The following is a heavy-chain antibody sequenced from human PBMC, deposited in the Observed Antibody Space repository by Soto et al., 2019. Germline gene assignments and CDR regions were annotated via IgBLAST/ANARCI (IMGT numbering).Heavy chain of an antibody. CDR1: GFTFSRYA. D-gene: IGHD5-12*01. Sequence: EVQLLESGGGLVQPGGSLRLSCAASGFTFSRYAMSWVRQAPGKGLERVSAFSASGGSTYYADSEKGRFTISRDNSKNTLYLQMNSLRAEDTAVYYCAKQTGYSGYNGYYFDYWGQGTLVTVSS. CDR3: AKQTGYSGYNGYYFDY. J-gene: IGHJ4*02. CDR2: FSASGGST. V-gene: IGHV3-23*01.